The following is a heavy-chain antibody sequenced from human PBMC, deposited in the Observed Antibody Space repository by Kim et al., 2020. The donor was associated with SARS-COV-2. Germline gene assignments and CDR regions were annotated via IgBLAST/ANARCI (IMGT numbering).Heavy chain of an antibody. J-gene: IGHJ6*02. D-gene: IGHD2-2*01. V-gene: IGHV1-58*01. Sequence: QRFQERVTITRDMSTSTAYMELSSLRSDDTAVYYCAASSSTPNGYFGMDVWGQGTTVTVSS. CDR3: AASSSTPNGYFGMDV.